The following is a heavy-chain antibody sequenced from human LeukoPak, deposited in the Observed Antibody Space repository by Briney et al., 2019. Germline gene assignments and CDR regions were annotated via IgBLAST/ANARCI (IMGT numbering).Heavy chain of an antibody. CDR2: ISAYNGNT. D-gene: IGHD3-22*01. J-gene: IGHJ4*02. CDR1: GYTFTSYG. V-gene: IGHV1-18*01. CDR3: ARDSGYYDSSGLPNYFDY. Sequence: ASVKVSCKASGYTFTSYGISWVRQAPGQGLEGMGWISAYNGNTNYAQKLQGRVTMTTDTSTSTAYMELRSLRSDDTAVYYCARDSGYYDSSGLPNYFDYWGQGTLVTVSS.